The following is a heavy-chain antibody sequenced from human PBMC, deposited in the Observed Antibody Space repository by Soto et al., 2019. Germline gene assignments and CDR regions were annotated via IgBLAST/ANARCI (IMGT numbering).Heavy chain of an antibody. D-gene: IGHD2-8*01. CDR1: GFSFDEYA. Sequence: PGGSLTLSCGASGFSFDEYAMHWGRQPPGKGLEWVSGIRWNSNTMVYTNSVKDRLTLSRDDAKNFMYLQINSQRPEDTALSDCAKGREAVSCTPLGLWGQGTLVTVSS. CDR2: IRWNSNTM. J-gene: IGHJ4*02. V-gene: IGHV3-9*01. CDR3: AKGREAVSCTPLGL.